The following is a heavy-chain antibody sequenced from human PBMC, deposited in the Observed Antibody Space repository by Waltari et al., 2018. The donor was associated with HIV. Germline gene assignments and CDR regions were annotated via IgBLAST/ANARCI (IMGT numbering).Heavy chain of an antibody. D-gene: IGHD3-16*01. J-gene: IGHJ4*02. Sequence: EVHLVQSGAEVKKPGETLKISCKASGASFSNSWIGWVRQMPGKGLEYMGIIYPGNSDTKYSPTFQGQVTLSVDTSIATAYLQWGSLRTSDSAMYYCASASIFMMSSGGFASWGQGTLVTVSS. CDR3: ASASIFMMSSGGFAS. CDR2: IYPGNSDT. CDR1: GASFSNSW. V-gene: IGHV5-51*01.